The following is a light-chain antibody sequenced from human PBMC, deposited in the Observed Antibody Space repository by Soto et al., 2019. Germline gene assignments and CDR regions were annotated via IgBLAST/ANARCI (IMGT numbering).Light chain of an antibody. CDR3: QQYNSYSWT. J-gene: IGKJ1*01. CDR1: QSISSW. CDR2: KAS. Sequence: DIQMTQSPSTLSASVGDRVTITCRASQSISSWLAWYQQKPGKAPKLLVFKASSLESGVPSRFSGSASGTEFTLTISSLQPDDFAPYYCQQYNSYSWTFGQGTKVEIK. V-gene: IGKV1-5*03.